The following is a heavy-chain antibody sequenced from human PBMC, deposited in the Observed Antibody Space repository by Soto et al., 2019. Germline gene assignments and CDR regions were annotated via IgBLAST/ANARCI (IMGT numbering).Heavy chain of an antibody. CDR3: ARDSLVTDDILTGYPFYYYYGMGV. V-gene: IGHV4-4*07. J-gene: IGHJ6*02. D-gene: IGHD3-9*01. Sequence: SETLSLTCTVSGGSISSYYWSWIRQPAGKGLEWIGRIYTSGSTNYNPSLKSRVTMSVDTSKNQFSLKLSSVTAADTAVYYCARDSLVTDDILTGYPFYYYYGMGVWGQGTTVTVSS. CDR1: GGSISSYY. CDR2: IYTSGST.